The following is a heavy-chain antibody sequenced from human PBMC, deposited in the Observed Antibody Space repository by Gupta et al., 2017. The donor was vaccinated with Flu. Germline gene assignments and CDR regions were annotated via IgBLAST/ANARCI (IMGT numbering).Heavy chain of an antibody. J-gene: IGHJ3*01. CDR2: TYYRSKWYN. Sequence: QVQLQQSGPGLVKPSRTLSLTCAISGDSLSSNIVSWNWIRQSPSRGLEWLGRTYYRSKWYNNYAMSVKSRIIIDRDTSKNQFSLQLNSVTPEDTAMYYCARRMFGTTPGFDVWGQGTMVTVSS. V-gene: IGHV6-1*01. CDR3: ARRMFGTTPGFDV. CDR1: GDSLSSNIVS. D-gene: IGHD3-10*02.